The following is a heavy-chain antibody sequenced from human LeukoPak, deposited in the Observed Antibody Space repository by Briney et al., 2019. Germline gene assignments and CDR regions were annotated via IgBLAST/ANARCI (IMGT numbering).Heavy chain of an antibody. CDR2: IYHSGST. V-gene: IGHV4-30-2*05. CDR1: GGSISSGGYY. Sequence: SQTLSLTCTVSGGSISSGGYYWSWIRQPPGKGLEWIGYIYHSGSTYYNPSLKSRVTISVDTSKNQFSLKLSSVTAADTAVYYCARVEGDYGDYPYAFDIWGQGTMVTVSS. CDR3: ARVEGDYGDYPYAFDI. J-gene: IGHJ3*02. D-gene: IGHD4-17*01.